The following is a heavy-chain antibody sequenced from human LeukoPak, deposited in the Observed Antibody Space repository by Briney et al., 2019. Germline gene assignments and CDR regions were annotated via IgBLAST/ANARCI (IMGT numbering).Heavy chain of an antibody. CDR2: IYTSGST. J-gene: IGHJ6*03. D-gene: IGHD1-26*01. V-gene: IGHV4-4*07. CDR3: ATGPLGGSYYPNYYYYYYMDV. CDR1: GGSISSYY. Sequence: SETLSLTCTVSGGSISSYYWSWIRQPAGKGLEWIGRIYTSGSTNYNPSLKSRGCMSVDAYENQFPLKLSSVTAADPPVYYCATGPLGGSYYPNYYYYYYMDVWGKGTTVTISS.